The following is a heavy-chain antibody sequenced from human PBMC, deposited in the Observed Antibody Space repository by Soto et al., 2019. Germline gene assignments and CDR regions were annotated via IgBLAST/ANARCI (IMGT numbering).Heavy chain of an antibody. Sequence: QVQLVQSGAEVKKPGASVKVPCKASGYTFTNYGISWVRQAPGQGLEWMGWINSYNGITNNAQNFQGRVTMTTDTSTNTAYMELRSLRSDDTAVYYCAGDRQNYGSFDYWGQGTLVTVSS. CDR3: AGDRQNYGSFDY. CDR1: GYTFTNYG. D-gene: IGHD4-17*01. V-gene: IGHV1-18*01. J-gene: IGHJ4*02. CDR2: INSYNGIT.